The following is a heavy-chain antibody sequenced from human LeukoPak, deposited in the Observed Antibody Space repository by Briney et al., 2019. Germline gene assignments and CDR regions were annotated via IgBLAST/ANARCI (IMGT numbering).Heavy chain of an antibody. CDR2: ISNSGGST. CDR1: GFTFTTYA. CDR3: AEYYYYDSSGYQQYYFDY. J-gene: IGHJ4*02. D-gene: IGHD3-22*01. Sequence: GGSLRLSCAASGFTFTTYAMSWVRQAPGKGLEWVSGISNSGGSTYYADSVKGRFTISRDNSKNTLYLQMNSLRAEDTAVYYCAEYYYYDSSGYQQYYFDYWGQGTPVTVSS. V-gene: IGHV3-23*01.